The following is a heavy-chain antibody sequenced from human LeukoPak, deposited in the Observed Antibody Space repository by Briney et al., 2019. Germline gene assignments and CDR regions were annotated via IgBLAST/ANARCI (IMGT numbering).Heavy chain of an antibody. CDR1: GGSISSYY. D-gene: IGHD3-10*01. Sequence: SETLSLTCTVSGGSISSYYWSWIRQPPGKGLEWIGYIYYSGTTDYNPTLKSRVSMSVDTSKNQFFLNLTPVTAADTAIYYCARVGYGSGSWGWFDPWGQGTLVTVSS. CDR3: ARVGYGSGSWGWFDP. CDR2: IYYSGTT. V-gene: IGHV4-59*01. J-gene: IGHJ5*02.